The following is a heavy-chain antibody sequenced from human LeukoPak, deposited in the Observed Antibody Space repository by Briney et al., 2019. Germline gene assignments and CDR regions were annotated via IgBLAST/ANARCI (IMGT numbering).Heavy chain of an antibody. CDR3: VRGSGYYYDTRGVDY. D-gene: IGHD3-22*01. CDR2: ISISSSYI. Sequence: RAWGSLRLSCAASGFTFSSSNMNWVRQAPGKGLDWVSSISISSSYIYYADSVKGPFTISRDNAKNSLYQQMNSLRAEDTAVYYCVRGSGYYYDTRGVDYWGQGTLVPVSS. CDR1: GFTFSSSN. J-gene: IGHJ4*02. V-gene: IGHV3-21*01.